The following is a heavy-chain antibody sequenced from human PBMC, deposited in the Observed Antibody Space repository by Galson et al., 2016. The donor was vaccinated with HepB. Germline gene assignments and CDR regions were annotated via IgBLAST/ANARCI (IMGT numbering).Heavy chain of an antibody. V-gene: IGHV4-31*03. J-gene: IGHJ5*02. Sequence: TLSLTCTVSGGSISSGGYYWSWLRQHPGKGLEWIGYTHHSGSTYYSPSLKSRLAISVDTSKNQFSLNLSSVTAADTAVYYCARSPGTIFGIVSLLDLWGQGTLVTVSS. CDR2: THHSGST. CDR3: ARSPGTIFGIVSLLDL. CDR1: GGSISSGGYY. D-gene: IGHD3-3*01.